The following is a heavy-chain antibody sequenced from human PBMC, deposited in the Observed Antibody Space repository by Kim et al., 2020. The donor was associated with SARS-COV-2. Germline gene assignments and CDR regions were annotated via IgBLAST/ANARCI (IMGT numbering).Heavy chain of an antibody. Sequence: QKLQGRGTMTTDTSTSTAYMELRSLRSDDTAVYYCARQWFGELYGWFDPWGQGTLVTVSS. V-gene: IGHV1-18*01. CDR3: ARQWFGELYGWFDP. D-gene: IGHD3-10*01. J-gene: IGHJ5*02.